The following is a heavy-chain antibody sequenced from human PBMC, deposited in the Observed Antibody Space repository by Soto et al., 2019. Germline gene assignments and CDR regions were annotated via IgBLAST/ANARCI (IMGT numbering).Heavy chain of an antibody. V-gene: IGHV3-23*01. D-gene: IGHD3-22*01. Sequence: PGGSLRLSCAASGFTFSSYAMSWVRQAPGKGLEWVSAISGSGGSTYHADSVKGRFTISRDNSKNTLYLQMNSLRAEDTAVYYCAKRIYDSSGYYNYGSAPGPFDYWGQGTLVTVSS. CDR1: GFTFSSYA. CDR3: AKRIYDSSGYYNYGSAPGPFDY. J-gene: IGHJ4*02. CDR2: ISGSGGST.